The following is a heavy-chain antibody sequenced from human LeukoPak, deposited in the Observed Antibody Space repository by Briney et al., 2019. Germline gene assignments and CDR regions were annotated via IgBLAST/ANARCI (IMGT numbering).Heavy chain of an antibody. J-gene: IGHJ4*02. CDR2: LNCNSGGT. V-gene: IGHV1-2*02. Sequence: ASVKVSCKASGYTFTGFYIHWVRQAPGQGLEWMGWLNCNSGGTNYAQKFQGRVTTTRDTSISTAYLELNRLTSDDTAIYYCARDWFVDSGDDPFPFDYWGQGTLVSVSS. CDR1: GYTFTGFY. CDR3: ARDWFVDSGDDPFPFDY. D-gene: IGHD5-12*01.